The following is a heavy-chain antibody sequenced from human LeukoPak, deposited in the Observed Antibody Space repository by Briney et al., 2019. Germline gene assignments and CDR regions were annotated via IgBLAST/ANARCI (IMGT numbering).Heavy chain of an antibody. J-gene: IGHJ4*02. D-gene: IGHD6-13*01. Sequence: GGSLRLSCAASGFTFRSYAMSWVRQAPGQGLEWVSSISGGGGGTYHANSVKGRFTISRDNSKSTLYLQMNGLRAEDTAVYYCAKISTPIPAAGAMDNWGQGTLVTVSS. CDR2: ISGGGGGT. V-gene: IGHV3-23*01. CDR1: GFTFRSYA. CDR3: AKISTPIPAAGAMDN.